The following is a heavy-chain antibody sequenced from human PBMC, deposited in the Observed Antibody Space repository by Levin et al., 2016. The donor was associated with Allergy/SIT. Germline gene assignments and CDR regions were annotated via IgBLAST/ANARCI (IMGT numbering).Heavy chain of an antibody. D-gene: IGHD7-27*01. CDR1: GGSFDSYS. V-gene: IGHV1-69*04. J-gene: IGHJ3*01. CDR3: AREWGNGVDGAAFDL. Sequence: SVKVSCKTLGGSFDSYSLGWVRRAPGQGLEWLGRIVPFLRIANYAQKFQGRVTITADMSTETTSLELRGLTSDDTAVYFCAREWGNGVDGAAFDLWGPGTVVAVSS. CDR2: IVPFLRIA.